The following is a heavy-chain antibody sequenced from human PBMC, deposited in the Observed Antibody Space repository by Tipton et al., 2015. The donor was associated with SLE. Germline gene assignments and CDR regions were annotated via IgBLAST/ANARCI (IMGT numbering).Heavy chain of an antibody. CDR3: ATITLYSPASFDI. D-gene: IGHD1-14*01. J-gene: IGHJ3*02. CDR1: GGSINSHF. Sequence: TLSLTCTVSGGSINSHFWSWIRQPPGKGLEWIGYISYRGSTYYNPSLRSRVTISVDTSKNQFSLQLSSVTAADTAVYYCATITLYSPASFDIWGQGTLVTVSS. CDR2: ISYRGST. V-gene: IGHV4-59*11.